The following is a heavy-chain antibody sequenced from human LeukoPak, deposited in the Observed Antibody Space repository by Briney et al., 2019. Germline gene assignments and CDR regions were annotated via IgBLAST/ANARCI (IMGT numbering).Heavy chain of an antibody. CDR3: ASSKEYQLPHDY. D-gene: IGHD2-2*01. Sequence: KSSETLSLTCAVYGGSFSGYYWSWIRQPPGKGLEWIGEINHSGSTNYNPSLKSRVTISVDTSKNQFSLKLSSVTAADTAVYYCASSKEYQLPHDYWGQGTLVTVSS. CDR2: INHSGST. CDR1: GGSFSGYY. V-gene: IGHV4-34*01. J-gene: IGHJ4*02.